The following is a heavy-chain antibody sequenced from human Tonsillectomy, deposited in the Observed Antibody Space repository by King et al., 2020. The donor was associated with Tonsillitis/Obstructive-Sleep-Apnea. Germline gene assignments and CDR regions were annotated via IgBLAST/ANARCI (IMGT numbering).Heavy chain of an antibody. CDR3: ARGTSYSGNSRPFDY. Sequence: QLVQSGAEVKKPGASLKISCKGSGYSFTTYWIGWVRQMPGKGLEWMGIIFPGDSDTKYSPSFRAHVTISADKSISTAYLQWSSLKASDTAMYYCARGTSYSGNSRPFDYWGQGTLVTVTS. CDR2: IFPGDSDT. CDR1: GYSFTTYW. J-gene: IGHJ4*02. V-gene: IGHV5-51*01. D-gene: IGHD1-26*01.